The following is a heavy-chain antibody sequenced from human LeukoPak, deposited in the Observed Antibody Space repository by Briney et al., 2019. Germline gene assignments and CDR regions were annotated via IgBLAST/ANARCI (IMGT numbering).Heavy chain of an antibody. CDR3: ARGFRSGYYSPRHYYFDY. J-gene: IGHJ4*02. D-gene: IGHD3-3*01. CDR1: GGSFSGYY. CDR2: INHSGST. V-gene: IGHV4-34*01. Sequence: SETLSLTCVVYGGSFSGYYWSWIRHPPGKGLGYMWEINHSGSTTYNPSLKSRVTISVDTSKDQFTMKLSSVTAADTAVYYCARGFRSGYYSPRHYYFDYWGQGTLVTVSS.